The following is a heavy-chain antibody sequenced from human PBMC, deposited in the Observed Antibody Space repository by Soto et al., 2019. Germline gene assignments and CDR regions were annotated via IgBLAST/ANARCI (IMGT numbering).Heavy chain of an antibody. Sequence: SETLSLTCTVSGVSISSGGYYWIWIRQDPGKGLEWIGYIYYSGSTYYNPSLKSRVTISVDTSKNQFSLKLSSVTAADTAVYYCACIVAGGYSYGFYYYGMEVWGTGTTVTVS. CDR3: ACIVAGGYSYGFYYYGMEV. CDR1: GVSISSGGYY. CDR2: IYYSGST. J-gene: IGHJ6*04. V-gene: IGHV4-31*03. D-gene: IGHD5-18*01.